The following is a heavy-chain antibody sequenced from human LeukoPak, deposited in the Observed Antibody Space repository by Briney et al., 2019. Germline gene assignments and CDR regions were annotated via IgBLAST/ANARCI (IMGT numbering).Heavy chain of an antibody. J-gene: IGHJ5*02. V-gene: IGHV3-74*01. CDR3: ARGSQWLVPNNWFDP. CDR2: INSDGSST. CDR1: GFTFSSYG. Sequence: GGSLRLSCAASGFTFSSYGMHWVRQAPGKGLVWVSRINSDGSSTSYADSVKGRFTISRDNAKNTLYLQMNSLRAEDTAAYYCARGSQWLVPNNWFDPWGQGTLVTVSS. D-gene: IGHD6-19*01.